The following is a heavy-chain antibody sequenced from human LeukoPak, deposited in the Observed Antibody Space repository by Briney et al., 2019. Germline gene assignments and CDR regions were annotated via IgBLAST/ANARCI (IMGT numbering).Heavy chain of an antibody. V-gene: IGHV3-74*01. CDR2: SNGDGSVT. Sequence: QPGGSLRLSCAASGFTFSNNWMYWVRQGPGKGLVWVSRSNGDGSVTTYADSVKGRFTISRDNAKNTLYLQMSSLRAEDTAVYYCARGGGYSYGRHDYWGQGTLVTVSS. J-gene: IGHJ4*02. CDR1: GFTFSNNW. D-gene: IGHD5-18*01. CDR3: ARGGGYSYGRHDY.